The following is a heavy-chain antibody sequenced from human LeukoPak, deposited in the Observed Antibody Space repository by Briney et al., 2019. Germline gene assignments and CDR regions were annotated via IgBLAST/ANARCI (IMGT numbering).Heavy chain of an antibody. CDR1: GFTFSIYG. J-gene: IGHJ4*02. V-gene: IGHV3-48*04. CDR2: ISSSGDTI. CDR3: ARPFDFDY. Sequence: GGSLRLSCAASGFTFSIYGMSWVRQAPGKGLEWVSYISSSGDTINYADSVKGRFTISRDNAKNSLYLQMNSLRAEDTAVYYCARPFDFDYWGQGTLVTVSS.